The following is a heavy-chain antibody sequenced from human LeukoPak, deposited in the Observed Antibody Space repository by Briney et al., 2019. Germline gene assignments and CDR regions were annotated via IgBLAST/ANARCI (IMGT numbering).Heavy chain of an antibody. J-gene: IGHJ4*02. CDR2: ITWNSDNI. CDR1: GFTFDDYA. V-gene: IGHV3-9*01. D-gene: IGHD6-19*01. Sequence: GGSLRLSCAASGFTFDDYAMHWVRQAPGKGLEWFSGITWNSDNIEYADSVKGRFTISRDNAKNSLYLQMNSLRAEDTAVYYCARVSGFSGLAFDYWGQGTLVTVSS. CDR3: ARVSGFSGLAFDY.